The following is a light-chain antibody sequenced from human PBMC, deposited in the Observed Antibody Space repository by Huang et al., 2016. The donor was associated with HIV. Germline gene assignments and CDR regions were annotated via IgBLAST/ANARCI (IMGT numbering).Light chain of an antibody. CDR3: QQRRNWPWT. Sequence: EIALTQSPATFSLSPGERATLSCRASQNVWRDLAWYQHKPGQAPRLLVYEASNRATGIAARGRGSGSGTDFTLTIGSLDPADVAVYYCQQRRNWPWTFGQGTKVEIK. CDR2: EAS. CDR1: QNVWRD. V-gene: IGKV3-11*01. J-gene: IGKJ1*01.